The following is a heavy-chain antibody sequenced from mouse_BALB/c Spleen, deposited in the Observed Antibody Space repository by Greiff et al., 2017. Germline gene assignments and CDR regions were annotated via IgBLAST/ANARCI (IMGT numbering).Heavy chain of an antibody. J-gene: IGHJ4*01. CDR2: IDPANGNT. CDR1: GFNIKDTY. D-gene: IGHD2-1*01. Sequence: VHVKQSGAELVKPGASVKLSCTASGFNIKDTYMHWVKQRPEQGLEWIGRIDPANGNTKYDPKFQGKATITADTSSNTAYLQLSSLTSEDTAVYYCAREGYGNYAAMDYWGQGTSVTVSS. CDR3: AREGYGNYAAMDY. V-gene: IGHV14-3*02.